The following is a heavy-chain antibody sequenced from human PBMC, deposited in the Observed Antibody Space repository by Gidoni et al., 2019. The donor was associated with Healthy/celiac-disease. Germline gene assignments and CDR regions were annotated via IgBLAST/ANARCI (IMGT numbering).Heavy chain of an antibody. CDR1: ADSVPGTSPA. CDR2: TYCRSKWDD. J-gene: IGHJ6*03. V-gene: IGHV6-1*01. CDR3: ARVGRSAVADYYYYCMDV. D-gene: IGHD6-19*01. Sequence: QVQLQQSDPGLVKPSQTLSLTCAISADSVPGTSPAWNWIRQYSPRRLGWPAGPNYRARQSPSGWLEWLGRTYCRSKWDDDFAVSVNSRIAIYPDTSKIQFSLQLNSVTPEYTAVYYCARVGRSAVADYYYYCMDVWGKGTTVTVSS.